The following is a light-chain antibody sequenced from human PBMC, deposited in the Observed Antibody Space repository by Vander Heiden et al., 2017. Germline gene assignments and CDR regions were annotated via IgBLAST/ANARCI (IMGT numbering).Light chain of an antibody. Sequence: EVVMTQSLPPLPVTLGQPASISCRSSQSLVSSDGNTFMSWFQQRPGQSPRRLIYKVSNRDSGVPDRFSGSGSGTDFTLKISRVEAEDVAVYYCMQGTHWPWTFGQGTKVEIK. J-gene: IGKJ1*01. CDR2: KVS. CDR3: MQGTHWPWT. V-gene: IGKV2-30*01. CDR1: QSLVSSDGNTF.